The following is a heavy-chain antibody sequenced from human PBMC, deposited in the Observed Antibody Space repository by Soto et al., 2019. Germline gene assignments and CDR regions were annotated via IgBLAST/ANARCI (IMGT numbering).Heavy chain of an antibody. CDR3: AQGFDDMGIVVVPAANPWYYGMDV. CDR2: IIPLSATT. D-gene: IGHD2-2*01. J-gene: IGHJ6*02. CDR1: GGTLSNNA. Sequence: QVQLVQSGTEVKKPGSSVKVSCKASGGTLSNNAISWVRQAPGQGLEWMGGIIPLSATTNYAQKFQGRVTITADRSTSTAYMELTSLTSEDTAVYYCAQGFDDMGIVVVPAANPWYYGMDVLGQGTTVTASS. V-gene: IGHV1-69*06.